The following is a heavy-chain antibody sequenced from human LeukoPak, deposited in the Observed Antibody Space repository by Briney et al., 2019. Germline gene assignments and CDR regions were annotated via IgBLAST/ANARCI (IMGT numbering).Heavy chain of an antibody. CDR1: GGSISSTYYY. V-gene: IGHV4-39*01. D-gene: IGHD3-16*01. CDR3: ARQVTFGYAYAYYFDY. J-gene: IGHJ4*02. CDR2: FHYSGSN. Sequence: TPSETLSLTCTVSGGSISSTYYYWGWIRQPPGKGLEWIGNFHYSGSNSYNPSLKSRVTMSVDTSKNQFSLRLSSVTAADTAVYYCARQVTFGYAYAYYFDYWGQGTLVTVSS.